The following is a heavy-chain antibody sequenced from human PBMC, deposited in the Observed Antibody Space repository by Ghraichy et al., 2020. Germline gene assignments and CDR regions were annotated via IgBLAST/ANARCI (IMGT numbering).Heavy chain of an antibody. D-gene: IGHD6-13*01. V-gene: IGHV2-5*01. CDR3: AHSHYSSSWYNGNSWFDP. CDR1: GFSLSTSGVG. CDR2: IYWNDDK. J-gene: IGHJ5*02. Sequence: SGPTLVKPTQTLTLTCTFSGFSLSTSGVGVGWIRQPPGKALEWLALIYWNDDKRYSPSLKSRLTITKDTSKNQVVLTMTNMDPVDTATYYCAHSHYSSSWYNGNSWFDPWGQGTLVTVSS.